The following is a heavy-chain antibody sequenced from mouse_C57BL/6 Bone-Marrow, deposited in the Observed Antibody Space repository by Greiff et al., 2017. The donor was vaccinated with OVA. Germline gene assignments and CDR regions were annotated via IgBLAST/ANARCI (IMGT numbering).Heavy chain of an antibody. CDR1: GYAFTNYL. Sequence: QVQLKQSGAELVRPGTSVKVSCKASGYAFTNYLIEWVKQRPGQGLEWIGVINPGSGGTNYNEKFKGKATLTADKSSSTAYMQLSSLTSEDSAVYFCARSGKGFAYWGQGTLVTVSA. CDR3: ARSGKGFAY. V-gene: IGHV1-54*01. CDR2: INPGSGGT. D-gene: IGHD1-3*01. J-gene: IGHJ3*01.